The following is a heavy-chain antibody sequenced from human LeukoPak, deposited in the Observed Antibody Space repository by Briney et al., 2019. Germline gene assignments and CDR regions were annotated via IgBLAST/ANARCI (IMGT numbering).Heavy chain of an antibody. CDR1: GGTFSSYA. CDR2: IIPILGIA. J-gene: IGHJ4*02. Sequence: SVKVSCKASGGTFSSYAISWVRQAPGQGLEWMGRIIPILGIANYAQKFQGRVTITADKSTSTAYMELSSLRSEDTAVYYCARDAPNSGSSHLGYWGQGTLVTVSS. V-gene: IGHV1-69*04. D-gene: IGHD6-19*01. CDR3: ARDAPNSGSSHLGY.